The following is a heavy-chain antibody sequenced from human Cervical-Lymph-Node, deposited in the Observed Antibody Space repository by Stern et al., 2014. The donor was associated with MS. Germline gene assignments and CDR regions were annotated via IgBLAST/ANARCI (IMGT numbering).Heavy chain of an antibody. V-gene: IGHV3-33*01. CDR3: ARKIPDYYYYAMDV. CDR2: IWYDGSQK. CDR1: GFTFEDYA. Sequence: QVQLVQSGGGVVQPGGSQRLSCTASGFTFEDYAMDWVRQVPGKGLEWVAMIWYDGSQKYYGDSVRGRFSVSRDNSRNTLYLQMKSLSLEDTAVYYFARKIPDYYYYAMDVWGQGTTVTVSS. D-gene: IGHD2-2*02. J-gene: IGHJ6*02.